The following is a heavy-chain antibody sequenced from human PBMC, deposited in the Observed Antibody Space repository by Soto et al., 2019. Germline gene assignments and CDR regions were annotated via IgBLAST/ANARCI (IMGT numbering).Heavy chain of an antibody. Sequence: AWAIRLSWAASGLPFYQHAMHWVRQATGKGLEWVALVAHDGTSKYYAGSVKGRFTISSDKSTNTLFLQMDSLDTEDTAVYDCARDRRITGIVAEIDRWGRGTLVTVS. D-gene: IGHD1-20*01. J-gene: IGHJ5*02. V-gene: IGHV3-30-3*01. CDR2: VAHDGTSK. CDR3: ARDRRITGIVAEIDR. CDR1: GLPFYQHA.